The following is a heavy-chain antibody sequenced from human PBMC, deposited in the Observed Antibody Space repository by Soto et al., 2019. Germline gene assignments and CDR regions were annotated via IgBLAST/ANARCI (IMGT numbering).Heavy chain of an antibody. CDR3: ALVRWDSGYDLFDY. V-gene: IGHV1-18*01. Sequence: VSVKVSCKASGYTFTNFGISLVRQAPGQGLEWMGWISAYNGNTNYAQNFQGRVTMTTDTSTSTAYMELRSLRSDDTAVYYCALVRWDSGYDLFDYWGQGTLVTVSS. J-gene: IGHJ4*02. CDR1: GYTFTNFG. CDR2: ISAYNGNT. D-gene: IGHD5-12*01.